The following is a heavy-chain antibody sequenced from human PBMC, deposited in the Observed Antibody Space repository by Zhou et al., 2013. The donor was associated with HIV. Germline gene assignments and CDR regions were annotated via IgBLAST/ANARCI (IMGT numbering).Heavy chain of an antibody. V-gene: IGHV1-69*05. J-gene: IGHJ5*02. Sequence: QVQLVQSGAEVKKPGSSVKVSCKASGGTFSSYDISWVRQVSGQGLEWMGGITPIFRRANYAQKFQGRVTITTDESTSTAYMDLSSLKSEDTAMYYCAIKGTEDRGWFDPWGQGTLVTVSS. CDR1: GGTFSSYD. D-gene: IGHD1-7*01. CDR2: ITPIFRRA. CDR3: AIKGTEDRGWFDP.